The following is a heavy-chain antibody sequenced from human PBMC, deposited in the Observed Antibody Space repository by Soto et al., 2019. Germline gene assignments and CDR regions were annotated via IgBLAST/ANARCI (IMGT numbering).Heavy chain of an antibody. CDR1: GFTFNTYA. CDR3: AKLKRYNYGIDY. Sequence: EVQLLESGGGLVQPGGSLRLSCEASGFTFNTYAMTWVRQAPGKGLEWVSSVDGGGGAYYAESVRGRFVISRDNHNNVVHLQVNSPTADDTAVYYCAKLKRYNYGIDYWGQGTLVTVSS. V-gene: IGHV3-23*01. CDR2: VDGGGGA. D-gene: IGHD5-18*01. J-gene: IGHJ4*02.